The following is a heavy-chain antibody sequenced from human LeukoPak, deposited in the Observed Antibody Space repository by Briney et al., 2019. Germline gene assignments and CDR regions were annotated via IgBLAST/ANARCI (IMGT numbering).Heavy chain of an antibody. CDR2: ISAYNGNT. V-gene: IGHV1-18*01. CDR1: GYTFTSYG. Sequence: ASMKVSCKASGYTFTSYGISWVRQAPGRGLEWMGWISAYNGNTNYAQKLQGRVTMTTDTSTSTAYMELRSLRSDDTAVYYCARYKYFDWLPTYMDVWGQGTTVTVSS. D-gene: IGHD3-9*01. CDR3: ARYKYFDWLPTYMDV. J-gene: IGHJ6*02.